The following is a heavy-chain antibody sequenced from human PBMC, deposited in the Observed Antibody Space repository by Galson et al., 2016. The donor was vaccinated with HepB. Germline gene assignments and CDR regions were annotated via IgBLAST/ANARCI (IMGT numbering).Heavy chain of an antibody. CDR3: AKETLDGGDCFHY. J-gene: IGHJ4*02. CDR2: TSRSGSHK. CDR1: GFTFSGYP. D-gene: IGHD2-21*02. V-gene: IGHV3-30-3*01. Sequence: SLRLSCAASGFTFSGYPMHWVRQAPGKGLGWVAGTSRSGSHKYYPGSEKKGRFTISRDNSKNMLYLQMNSLTTEDTAVYYCAKETLDGGDCFHYWGQGALVIVSS.